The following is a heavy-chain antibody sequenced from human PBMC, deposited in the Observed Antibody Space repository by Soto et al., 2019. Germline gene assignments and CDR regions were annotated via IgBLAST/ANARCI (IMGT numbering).Heavy chain of an antibody. Sequence: QVQLQESGPGLVKPSQTLSLTCTVSGGSISSGGYYWSWIRQHPGKGLEWIGYIYYSGSTYYNTSLKSRVTISVDTSKNQFSLKLSSVTAADTAVYYCATMYGSTTYFLDVWGKGTTVTVSS. CDR1: GGSISSGGYY. CDR3: ATMYGSTTYFLDV. J-gene: IGHJ6*04. D-gene: IGHD2-8*02. CDR2: IYYSGST. V-gene: IGHV4-31*03.